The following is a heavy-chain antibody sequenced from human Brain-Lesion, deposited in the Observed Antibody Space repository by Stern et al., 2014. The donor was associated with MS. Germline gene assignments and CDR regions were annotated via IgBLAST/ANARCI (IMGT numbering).Heavy chain of an antibody. D-gene: IGHD3-22*01. J-gene: IGHJ4*02. CDR3: ATYYYDSTGYNDF. CDR2: INPKSGGT. Sequence: QVQLVQSGAEVKKPGASVKVSCKASGYTFTCYYMHWVRQAPGQGLEWMGWINPKSGGTNYAQKFQGWVTMSRDTSINTAYMELSRLRSDDTAVYYCATYYYDSTGYNDFWGQGTLVTVSS. CDR1: GYTFTCYY. V-gene: IGHV1-2*04.